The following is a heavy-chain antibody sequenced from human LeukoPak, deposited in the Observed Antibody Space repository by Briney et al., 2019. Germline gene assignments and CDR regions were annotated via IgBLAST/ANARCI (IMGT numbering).Heavy chain of an antibody. CDR1: GFTFSSYG. V-gene: IGHV3-30*02. D-gene: IGHD4-17*01. J-gene: IGHJ4*02. CDR3: ARDHDYGDPFFDY. Sequence: GGSLRLSCAASGFTFSSYGMHWVRQAPGKGLEWVAFVRYDGSNKYSADSVKGRFTISRDDSKNTLYLQMNSLRAEDTAVYYCARDHDYGDPFFDYWGQGTLVTVSS. CDR2: VRYDGSNK.